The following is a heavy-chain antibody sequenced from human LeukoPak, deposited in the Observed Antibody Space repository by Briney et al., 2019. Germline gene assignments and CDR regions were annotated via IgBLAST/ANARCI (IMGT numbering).Heavy chain of an antibody. CDR1: GYTFTSYD. Sequence: ASVKVSCKASGYTFTSYDINWVRQATGQGLEWMGWMNPNSGNTGYAQKFQGRVTMTRNTSLSTAYMELSSLRSEDTAVYYCAREVVRGVLYYFDYWGQGTLVTVSS. CDR3: AREVVRGVLYYFDY. J-gene: IGHJ4*02. CDR2: MNPNSGNT. D-gene: IGHD3-10*01. V-gene: IGHV1-8*01.